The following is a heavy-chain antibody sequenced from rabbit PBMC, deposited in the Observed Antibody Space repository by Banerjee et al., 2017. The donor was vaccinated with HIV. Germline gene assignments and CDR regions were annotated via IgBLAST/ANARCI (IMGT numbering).Heavy chain of an antibody. CDR3: ARGDTSYGYVDL. CDR2: IMTGSGTT. D-gene: IGHD6-1*01. V-gene: IGHV1S40*01. Sequence: QQLVESGGGLVKPGASLTLTCKASGFSFSSGYDMCWVRQAPGKGLEWIGCIMTGSGTTYDASWAKGRFTISKTSSTTVTLQMTSLTAADTATFFCARGDTSYGYVDLWGPGTLVTVS. J-gene: IGHJ4*01. CDR1: GFSFSSGYD.